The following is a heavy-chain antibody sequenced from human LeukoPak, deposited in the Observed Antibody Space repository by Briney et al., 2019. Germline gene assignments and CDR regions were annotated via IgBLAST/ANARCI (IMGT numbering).Heavy chain of an antibody. CDR1: GFTFSSYA. CDR3: AKDGGSYYSDLYFDY. J-gene: IGHJ4*02. V-gene: IGHV3-30*04. CDR2: ISYDGSNK. D-gene: IGHD1-26*01. Sequence: GGSLRLSCAASGFTFSSYAMHWVRQAPGKGLEWVAVISYDGSNKYYADSVKGRFTISRDNSKNTLYLQMNSLRAEDTAVYYCAKDGGSYYSDLYFDYWGQGTLVTVSS.